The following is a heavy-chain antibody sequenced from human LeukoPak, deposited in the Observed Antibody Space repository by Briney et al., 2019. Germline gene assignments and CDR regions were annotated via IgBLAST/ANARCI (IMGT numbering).Heavy chain of an antibody. J-gene: IGHJ4*02. V-gene: IGHV1-24*01. CDR2: FDPEDGET. CDR3: ARDGDVDIVATTLIVDY. CDR1: GYTLTELS. Sequence: ASVKVSCKVSGYTLTELSMHWVRQAPGKGLEWMGGFDPEDGETIYAQKFQGRVTMTEDTSTDTAYMELSSLRSEDTAVYYCARDGDVDIVATTLIVDYWGQGTLVTVSS. D-gene: IGHD5-12*01.